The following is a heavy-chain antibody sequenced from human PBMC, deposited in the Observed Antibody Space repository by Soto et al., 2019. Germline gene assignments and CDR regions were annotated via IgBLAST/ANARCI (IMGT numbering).Heavy chain of an antibody. CDR2: ISWNSGSI. J-gene: IGHJ6*03. CDR1: GFTFDDYA. Sequence: EVQLVESGGGLVQPGRSLRLSCAASGFTFDDYAMHWVRQAPGKGLEWVSGISWNSGSIGYADSVKGRFTISRDNANTSLYLQMNSLRAEDTALYYCAKGGDYYYYMDVWGKGTTVTVSS. CDR3: AKGGDYYYYMDV. V-gene: IGHV3-9*01.